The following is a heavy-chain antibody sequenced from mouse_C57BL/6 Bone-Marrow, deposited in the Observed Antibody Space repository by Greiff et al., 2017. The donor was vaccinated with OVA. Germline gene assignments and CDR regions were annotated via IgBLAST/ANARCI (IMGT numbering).Heavy chain of an antibody. Sequence: EVKLMESGGGLVQPGGSLKLSCAASGFTFSDYYMYWVRQTPEKRLEWVAYISNGGGSTYYPDTVKGRFTISRDNAKNTLYLQMSRLKSEDTAMYYCARQTADYFDYWGQGTTLTVSS. CDR1: GFTFSDYY. CDR2: ISNGGGST. CDR3: ARQTADYFDY. V-gene: IGHV5-12*01. J-gene: IGHJ2*01.